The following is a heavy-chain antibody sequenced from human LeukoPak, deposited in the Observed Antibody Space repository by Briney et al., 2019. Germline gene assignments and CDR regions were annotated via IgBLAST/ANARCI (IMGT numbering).Heavy chain of an antibody. D-gene: IGHD5-24*01. CDR2: IYYSGST. CDR3: ARGLPRWRFDP. Sequence: SETLSLTCTVSGGSISSGGYCWSWIRQHPGKGLEWIGYIYYSGSTYYNPSLKSRVTISVDTSKNQFSLKLSSVTAADTAVYYCARGLPRWRFDPWGQGTLVTVSS. CDR1: GGSISSGGYC. J-gene: IGHJ5*02. V-gene: IGHV4-31*03.